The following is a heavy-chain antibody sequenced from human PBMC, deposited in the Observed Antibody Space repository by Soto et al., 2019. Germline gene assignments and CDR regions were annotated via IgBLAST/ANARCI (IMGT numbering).Heavy chain of an antibody. Sequence: EVQLLESGGGLVQPGGSLTLSCAASGFPFSGYSLSWVRQTPGKGLEWVAGISGTGYSRYHADSVMGRFSISRDNFKSTRYLELSSLRAEDTALYYCAKSRGDSWPTYFFDLWGQGTLVTVSS. CDR1: GFPFSGYS. CDR2: ISGTGYSR. D-gene: IGHD6-13*01. V-gene: IGHV3-23*01. CDR3: AKSRGDSWPTYFFDL. J-gene: IGHJ4*02.